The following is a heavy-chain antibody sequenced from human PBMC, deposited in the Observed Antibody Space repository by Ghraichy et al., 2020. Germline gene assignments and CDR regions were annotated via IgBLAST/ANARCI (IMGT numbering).Heavy chain of an antibody. V-gene: IGHV1-18*01. D-gene: IGHD6-6*01. CDR3: ARDHNSSTRDY. Sequence: ASVKVSCKASGYTFTSYGTSWVRQAPGQGLEWMGWISGYNGNTNYAQRFQGRVTMSTDTSTSTIYMEVRSLRSDDTAVYYCARDHNSSTRDYWGQGTLVTVSS. CDR1: GYTFTSYG. CDR2: ISGYNGNT. J-gene: IGHJ4*02.